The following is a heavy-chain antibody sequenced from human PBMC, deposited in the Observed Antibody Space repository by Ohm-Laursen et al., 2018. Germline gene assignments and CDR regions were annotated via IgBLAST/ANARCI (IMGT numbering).Heavy chain of an antibody. CDR2: MNPNSGNT. D-gene: IGHD3-9*01. V-gene: IGHV1-8*01. Sequence: ASVKVSCKASGYTFTSYDINWVRQATGQGLEWMGWMNPNSGNTGYAQKFQGRVTMTRNTSISTAYMELRSLRSDDTAVYYCARGGVQYFDWSFPSLYYFDYWGQGTLVTVSS. J-gene: IGHJ4*02. CDR3: ARGGVQYFDWSFPSLYYFDY. CDR1: GYTFTSYD.